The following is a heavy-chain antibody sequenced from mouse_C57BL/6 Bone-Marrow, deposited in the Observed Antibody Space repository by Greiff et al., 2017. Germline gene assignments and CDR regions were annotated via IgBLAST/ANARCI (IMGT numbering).Heavy chain of an antibody. V-gene: IGHV1-15*01. Sequence: VHVKQSGAELVRPGASVTLSCKASGYTFTDYEMDWVKQTPVHGLEWIGEIDPGTGGTAYNQKFKGKAILTADKSSSTAYMELRSLTPEDSAVYYCTSRLLRFNWYFDVWGTGTTVTVSS. J-gene: IGHJ1*03. CDR1: GYTFTDYE. CDR2: IDPGTGGT. D-gene: IGHD1-1*01. CDR3: TSRLLRFNWYFDV.